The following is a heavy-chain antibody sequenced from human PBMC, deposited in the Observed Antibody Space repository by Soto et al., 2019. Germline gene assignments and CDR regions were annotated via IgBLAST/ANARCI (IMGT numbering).Heavy chain of an antibody. D-gene: IGHD2-8*01. CDR3: ARDGDDIPYYYYGMDV. V-gene: IGHV1-18*01. CDR1: GYTFTSYG. J-gene: IGHJ6*02. CDR2: ISAYNGNT. Sequence: QVQLVQSGAEVKKPGASVKVSCKASGYTFTSYGISWVRQAPGQGLEWMGWISAYNGNTNYAQKLQGRVTMTTDTXTXXAYMEPRSLRSDDTAVYYCARDGDDIPYYYYGMDVWGQGTTVTVSS.